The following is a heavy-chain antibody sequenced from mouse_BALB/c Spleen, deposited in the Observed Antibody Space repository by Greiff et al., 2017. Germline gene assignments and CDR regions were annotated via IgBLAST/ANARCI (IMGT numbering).Heavy chain of an antibody. V-gene: IGHV14-1*02. J-gene: IGHJ4*01. CDR2: IDPENGNT. CDR3: ARNDGYYPFYAMDY. D-gene: IGHD2-3*01. CDR1: GFNFKDYY. Sequence: EVQLQQSGAELVRPGALVKLSCKASGFNFKDYYMHWVKQRPEQGLEWIGWIDPENGNTIYDPKFQGKASITADTSSNTAYLQLSSLTSEDTAVYYCARNDGYYPFYAMDYWGQGTSVTVSS.